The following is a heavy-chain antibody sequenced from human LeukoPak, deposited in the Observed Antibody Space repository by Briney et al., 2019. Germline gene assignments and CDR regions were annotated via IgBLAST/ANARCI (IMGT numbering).Heavy chain of an antibody. CDR3: ARGTKLPRTFDY. Sequence: GASGTVCCKASGYTFTSYGISWVRQAPGPGLEWMGWISAYNGNTNNAHKLQGRVSMTTDTSTSTAYMELRSLRSDDTAVYYCARGTKLPRTFDYWGQGTLVTVSS. V-gene: IGHV1-18*04. D-gene: IGHD2-15*01. CDR1: GYTFTSYG. CDR2: ISAYNGNT. J-gene: IGHJ4*02.